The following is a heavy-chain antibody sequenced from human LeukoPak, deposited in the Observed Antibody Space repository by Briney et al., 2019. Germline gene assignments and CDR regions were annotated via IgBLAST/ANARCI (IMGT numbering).Heavy chain of an antibody. CDR3: AKDTYGDGYNFPDY. D-gene: IGHD5-24*01. CDR2: ISWNSGSI. J-gene: IGHJ4*02. CDR1: GFTFSSYA. Sequence: PGGSLRLSCAASGFTFSSYAVSWVRQAPGKGLEWASGISWNSGSIGYADSVKGRFTISRDNAKNSLYLQMNSLRAEDTALYYCAKDTYGDGYNFPDYWGQGTLVTVSS. V-gene: IGHV3-9*01.